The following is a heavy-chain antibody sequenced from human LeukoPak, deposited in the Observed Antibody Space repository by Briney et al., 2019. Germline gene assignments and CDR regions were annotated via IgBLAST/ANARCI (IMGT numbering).Heavy chain of an antibody. Sequence: PGGPLRLSCAASGFPVRSNYMSGVRRAPGKGLEWVSVIYSGGSTYYADSVKGRFTISRDNSKNALYLQMNSLRAEDTAVYYCAREPTSGGYFDYWGQGTLVTVSS. CDR1: GFPVRSNY. CDR3: AREPTSGGYFDY. J-gene: IGHJ4*02. V-gene: IGHV3-53*01. D-gene: IGHD1-26*01. CDR2: IYSGGST.